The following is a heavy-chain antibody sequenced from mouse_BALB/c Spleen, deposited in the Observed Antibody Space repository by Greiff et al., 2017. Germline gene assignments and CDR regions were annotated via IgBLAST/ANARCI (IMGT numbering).Heavy chain of an antibody. J-gene: IGHJ2*01. CDR1: GFSFSDFY. V-gene: IGHV7-1*02. Sequence: EVKLVESGGGLVQPGRSLRLSCAPSGFSFSDFYMEWVRQPPGKRLEWIAASRNTANDYKTEYSASVKGRLIVSSDTPQSILYLQMNALRADDAAIYYCARDAGYYCAFDYWGQGTTLTVSS. CDR3: ARDAGYYCAFDY. D-gene: IGHD1-1*01. CDR2: SRNTANDYKT.